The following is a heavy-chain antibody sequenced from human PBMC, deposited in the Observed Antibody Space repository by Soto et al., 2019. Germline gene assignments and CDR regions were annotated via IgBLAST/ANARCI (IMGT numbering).Heavy chain of an antibody. CDR3: AKRYSSDWYQAFDY. V-gene: IGHV3-23*01. J-gene: IGHJ4*02. Sequence: PGGSLRLSCAASGFTFSSYAMTWVRQAPGKGLEWVSTIGTNTGYTNYADSVKGRFTISRDNSKNTLFLQMNSLRAEDTAVYYCAKRYSSDWYQAFDYWGQGNLVTVSS. CDR1: GFTFSSYA. D-gene: IGHD6-19*01. CDR2: IGTNTGYT.